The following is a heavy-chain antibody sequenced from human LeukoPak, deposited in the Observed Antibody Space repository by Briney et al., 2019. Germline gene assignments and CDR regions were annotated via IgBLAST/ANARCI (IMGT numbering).Heavy chain of an antibody. CDR1: GFTFSDYY. CDR2: ISGSNNDA. Sequence: GGSLRLSCAASGFTFSDYYMTWIRQAPGKGLEYVSYISGSNNDATYADSVKGRFTISRDNAKNSLYLQMNSLRAEDAAVYYCAKDSGSGYYRDYYYYMDVWGKGTPVTVSS. CDR3: AKDSGSGYYRDYYYYMDV. J-gene: IGHJ6*03. D-gene: IGHD3-3*01. V-gene: IGHV3-11*06.